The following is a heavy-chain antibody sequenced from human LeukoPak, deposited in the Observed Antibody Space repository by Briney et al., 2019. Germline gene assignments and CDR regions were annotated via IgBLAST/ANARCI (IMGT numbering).Heavy chain of an antibody. CDR2: LRSSGSPI. Sequence: GGSLRLLCVGSGDSFIRHTMIWVRRAPGKGLEWLAYLRSSGSPIYYADSVKGRFTVSRDNARASLFLHMNSLRAEDTAVYYCAKEYDSRARFDSWGQGTLVTVSS. V-gene: IGHV3-48*01. CDR3: AKEYDSRARFDS. CDR1: GDSFIRHT. D-gene: IGHD6-13*01. J-gene: IGHJ4*02.